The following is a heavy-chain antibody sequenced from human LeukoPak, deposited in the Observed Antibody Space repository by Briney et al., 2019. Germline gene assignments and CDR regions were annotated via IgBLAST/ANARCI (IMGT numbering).Heavy chain of an antibody. CDR1: GGSISGGAYY. CDR2: IYYSGNT. CDR3: ARNDGAYFDL. Sequence: SETLSLTCTVSGGSISGGAYYWSWIRQHPGKGLEWIGYIYYSGNTYYNLSLKSRVTISVDTSKNQFSLKLSSVTAADTAVYYCARNDGAYFDLWGRGTLSLSPQ. D-gene: IGHD5-24*01. J-gene: IGHJ2*01. V-gene: IGHV4-61*08.